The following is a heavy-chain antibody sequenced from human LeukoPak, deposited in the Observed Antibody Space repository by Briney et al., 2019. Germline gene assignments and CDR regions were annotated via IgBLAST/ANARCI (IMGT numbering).Heavy chain of an antibody. V-gene: IGHV3-48*01. CDR1: GSTFSSYS. Sequence: GGSLRLSCAASGSTFSSYSMNWVRQAPGKGLEWVSYISSSSSTIYYADSVKGRFTISRDNAKNSLYLQMNSLRAEDTAVYYCARDDLWFGEFFDPCGQGTLVTVSS. D-gene: IGHD3-10*01. CDR3: ARDDLWFGEFFDP. CDR2: ISSSSSTI. J-gene: IGHJ5*02.